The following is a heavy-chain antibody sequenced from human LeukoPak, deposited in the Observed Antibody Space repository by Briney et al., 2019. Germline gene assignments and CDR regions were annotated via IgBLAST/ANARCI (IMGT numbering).Heavy chain of an antibody. V-gene: IGHV4-59*02. CDR1: GDSVSGYY. CDR3: GRGAYTYGSYFDF. J-gene: IGHJ4*02. Sequence: PSETLSLTCTVSGDSVSGYYWNWIRQPPGQGLEWIGYSYYTGNTNYNPSLKGRVTISVDRSKNQFSLRLSSVTTADTALYYCGRGAYTYGSYFDFWGQGTLVTVSS. CDR2: SYYTGNT. D-gene: IGHD5-18*01.